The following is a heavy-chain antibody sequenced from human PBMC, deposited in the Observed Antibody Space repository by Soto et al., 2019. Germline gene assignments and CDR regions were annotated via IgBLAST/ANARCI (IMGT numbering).Heavy chain of an antibody. Sequence: AGSLRLSCAASGFTFSSYGMHWVRQAPGKGLEWVALVSYDGSNKNYAASVKGRFAISSDNSKNTLYLQMNMLRTEDAAVYYCAKDLGYCSGGSCYSEGYFDSWGQGALVTVSS. CDR1: GFTFSSYG. CDR2: VSYDGSNK. J-gene: IGHJ4*02. D-gene: IGHD2-15*01. CDR3: AKDLGYCSGGSCYSEGYFDS. V-gene: IGHV3-30*18.